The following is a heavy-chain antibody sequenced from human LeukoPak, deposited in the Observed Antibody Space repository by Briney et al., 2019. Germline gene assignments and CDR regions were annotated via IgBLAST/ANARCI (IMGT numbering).Heavy chain of an antibody. J-gene: IGHJ4*02. CDR1: GGSISSYY. CDR3: ARLSGYDWESFYDY. V-gene: IGHV4-4*07. D-gene: IGHD5-12*01. CDR2: IYTSGST. Sequence: SETLSLTCTVSGGSISSYYWSWIRQPAGKGLEWIGRIYTSGSTNYNPSLKSRVTMSVDTSKNQVSLKLSSATAADTAVYYCARLSGYDWESFYDYWGQGTLVTVSS.